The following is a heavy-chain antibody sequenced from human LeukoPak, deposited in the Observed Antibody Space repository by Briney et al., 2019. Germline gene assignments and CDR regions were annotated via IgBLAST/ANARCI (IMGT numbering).Heavy chain of an antibody. J-gene: IGHJ4*02. Sequence: WIRQPPGKGLEWVGFIRSKAYGGTTEYAASVKGRFTISRDDSKSIAYLQMNSLKTEDTAVYYCTRDMGGGGDWIFDYWGQGTLVTVSS. CDR2: IRSKAYGGTT. CDR3: TRDMGGGGDWIFDY. V-gene: IGHV3-49*02. D-gene: IGHD2-21*02.